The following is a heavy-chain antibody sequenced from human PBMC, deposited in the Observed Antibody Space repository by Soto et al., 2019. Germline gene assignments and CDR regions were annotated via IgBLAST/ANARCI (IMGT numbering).Heavy chain of an antibody. J-gene: IGHJ4*02. V-gene: IGHV4-4*02. CDR3: ARDLGTGTDF. Sequence: QVQLQESGPGLVKPSGTLSLTCAVSDDSLSSSNWWSWVRQAPGKGLEWIGEIYHSGAPTYNPSLKSRATISVDPSTNHCSLKLTSVTAADTAVYFCARDLGTGTDFWGRGTLVTVAS. CDR1: DDSLSSSNW. D-gene: IGHD1-1*01. CDR2: IYHSGAP.